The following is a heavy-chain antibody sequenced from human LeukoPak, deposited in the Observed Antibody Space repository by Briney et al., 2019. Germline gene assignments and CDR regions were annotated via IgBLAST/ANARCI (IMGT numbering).Heavy chain of an antibody. D-gene: IGHD6-19*01. CDR3: ARASRWLAFDN. Sequence: GGSLSLSCVASRFTVSNNHVNWVRQAPGKGLEWVSVIYNGDNTYYADSVQGRFTISKDNSKNTLYLQMNSLRSEDTAVYFCARASRWLAFDNWGQGTLVTVSS. CDR1: RFTVSNNH. V-gene: IGHV3-66*01. J-gene: IGHJ4*02. CDR2: IYNGDNT.